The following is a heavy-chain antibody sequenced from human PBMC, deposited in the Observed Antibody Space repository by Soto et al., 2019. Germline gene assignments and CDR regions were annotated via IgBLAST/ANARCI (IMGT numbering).Heavy chain of an antibody. CDR2: TSVSGDTT. CDR3: ANQVCGSYLAY. D-gene: IGHD3-16*01. CDR1: GLNFTHYA. J-gene: IGHJ4*02. Sequence: PGGSLRLSCAASGLNFTHYAMNWVRHSPGRGLECISTTSVSGDTTYYGDSVKGRFTVSRDNSKNTLSLQMNRLRAEDTAIYYCANQVCGSYLAYWGQGALVTVSS. V-gene: IGHV3-23*01.